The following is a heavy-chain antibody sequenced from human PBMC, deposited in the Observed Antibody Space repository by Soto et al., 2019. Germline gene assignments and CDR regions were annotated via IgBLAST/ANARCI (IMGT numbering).Heavy chain of an antibody. CDR1: GASISGTDYY. D-gene: IGHD2-21*01. CDR2: ISNSGST. CDR3: ARPTAYCGRTDCYPFDY. Sequence: SETLSLSFTVSGASISGTDYYWSCVRKPPWKGLEWIVYISNSGSTSYNPSLKSRISMSLETSRNQFSLELSSVNAADTALYFCARPTAYCGRTDCYPFDYWRQGTRVTVSS. V-gene: IGHV4-30-4*01. J-gene: IGHJ4*02.